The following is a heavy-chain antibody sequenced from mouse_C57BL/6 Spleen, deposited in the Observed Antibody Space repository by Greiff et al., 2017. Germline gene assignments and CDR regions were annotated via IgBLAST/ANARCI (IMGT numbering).Heavy chain of an antibody. CDR2: IDPSDSET. CDR1: GYTFTSYW. D-gene: IGHD2-1*01. Sequence: QVQLQQPGAELVRPGSSVKLSCKASGYTFTSYWMHWVKQRPIQGLEWIGNIDPSDSETHYNQKFKDKATLTVDKSSSTAYMKLSSLTSEDSAVYYCAREDGNYVGTWFAYWGQGTLVTVSA. V-gene: IGHV1-52*01. J-gene: IGHJ3*01. CDR3: AREDGNYVGTWFAY.